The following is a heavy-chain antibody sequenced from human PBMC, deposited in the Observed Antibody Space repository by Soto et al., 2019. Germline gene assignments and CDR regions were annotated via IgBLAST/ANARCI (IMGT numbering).Heavy chain of an antibody. V-gene: IGHV3-21*01. CDR3: ARDRGYDAHDYYYNAMDV. J-gene: IGHJ6*02. CDR1: EFTFRTYT. CDR2: IRGFSPYT. Sequence: GGSLRLSCISSEFTFRTYTMNWVRQAPGKGLEWVSGIRGFSPYTFYAESVKGRFTISRDNAKNSLYLQMNSLRAEDTAVYYCARDRGYDAHDYYYNAMDVWGQGTTVTVSS. D-gene: IGHD3-10*01.